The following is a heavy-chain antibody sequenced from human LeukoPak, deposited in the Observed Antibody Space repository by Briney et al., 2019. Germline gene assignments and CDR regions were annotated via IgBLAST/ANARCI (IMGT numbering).Heavy chain of an antibody. J-gene: IGHJ4*02. CDR1: GFTFSNYW. V-gene: IGHV3-7*01. CDR2: IKRDGSEK. Sequence: GGPLRLSCAASGFTFSNYWMSWVRQAPGKGLEWVANIKRDGSEKYYVDSVKGRFTISRDNAKNSLYLQMNSLRAEDTAVYYCATQLGAFYYDSSGYLPPYWGQGTLVTVSS. CDR3: ATQLGAFYYDSSGYLPPY. D-gene: IGHD3-22*01.